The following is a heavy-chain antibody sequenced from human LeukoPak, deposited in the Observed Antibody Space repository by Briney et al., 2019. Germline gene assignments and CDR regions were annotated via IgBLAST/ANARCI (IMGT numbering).Heavy chain of an antibody. CDR2: IWYDGSKE. D-gene: IGHD6-19*01. CDR1: GFTFSSFG. V-gene: IGHV3-33*01. Sequence: PGGSLRLSCAASGFTFSSFGMHWVRQAPGKGLEWVAVIWYDGSKEYYADSVKGRFTISRDNSKNTVYLQMNSLRVEDTAVYYCARDWGPIGVTGLFDYWGQGTLVTVSS. CDR3: ARDWGPIGVTGLFDY. J-gene: IGHJ4*02.